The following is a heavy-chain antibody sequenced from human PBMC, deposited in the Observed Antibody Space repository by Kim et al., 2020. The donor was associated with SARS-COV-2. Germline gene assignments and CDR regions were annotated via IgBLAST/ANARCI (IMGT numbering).Heavy chain of an antibody. CDR2: IWYDGSNK. CDR1: GFTFSSYG. D-gene: IGHD6-19*01. CDR3: ARDFCSGSSGCPLYYFDY. V-gene: IGHV3-33*01. J-gene: IGHJ4*02. Sequence: GGSLRLSCAASGFTFSSYGMHWVRQAPGKGLEWVAVIWYDGSNKYYADSVKGRFTISRDNSKNTLYLQMNSLRAEDTAVYYCARDFCSGSSGCPLYYFDYWGQGTLVTVSS.